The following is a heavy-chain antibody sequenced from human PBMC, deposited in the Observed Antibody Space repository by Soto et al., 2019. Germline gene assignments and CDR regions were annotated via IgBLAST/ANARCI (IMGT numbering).Heavy chain of an antibody. J-gene: IGHJ4*02. Sequence: PWGSLRLSCSASVFTCSSYAMSWFRQAPGKGLEWVSAISGSGGSTYYADSVKGRFTISRDNSKNTLYLQMNSLRAEDTAVYYCAKGPMVRGVITDYFDYWGQGTLVTVSS. CDR1: VFTCSSYA. CDR3: AKGPMVRGVITDYFDY. CDR2: ISGSGGST. D-gene: IGHD3-10*01. V-gene: IGHV3-23*01.